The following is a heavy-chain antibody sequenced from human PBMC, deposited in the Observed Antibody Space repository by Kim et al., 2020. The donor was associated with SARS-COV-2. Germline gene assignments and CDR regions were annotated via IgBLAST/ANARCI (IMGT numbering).Heavy chain of an antibody. D-gene: IGHD2-15*01. CDR1: GGSISHYY. V-gene: IGHV4-59*01. CDR3: ARDMGCRGASCYSHYYYGMDV. CDR2: IYYSGST. Sequence: SETLSLTCTVSGGSISHYYWSWVRQPPGRGLEWIGYIYYSGSTNYNPSLKSRVTISVDTSKNQFSLKLSSVTAADTAVYYCARDMGCRGASCYSHYYYGMDVWGQGTTVTVSS. J-gene: IGHJ6*02.